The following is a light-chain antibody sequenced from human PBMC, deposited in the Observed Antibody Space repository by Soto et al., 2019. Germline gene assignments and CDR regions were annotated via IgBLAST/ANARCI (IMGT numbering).Light chain of an antibody. J-gene: IGKJ1*01. CDR3: QQYVSSLWA. CDR1: QSVGSY. CDR2: GAS. V-gene: IGKV3-20*01. Sequence: DTVLTLSPATLSLSQGARATLSCRASQSVGSYLAWYQHKPGQAPRLLISGASNRATGIPARFSGSGSGTDFTLTISRLEPEDFAVYYCQQYVSSLWAFGQGTKVDIK.